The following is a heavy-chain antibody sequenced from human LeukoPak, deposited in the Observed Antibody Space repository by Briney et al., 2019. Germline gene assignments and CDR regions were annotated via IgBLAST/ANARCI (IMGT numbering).Heavy chain of an antibody. D-gene: IGHD3-10*01. V-gene: IGHV1-2*02. Sequence: ASVKVSCKASGFTFTSSAMHWVRQAPGQGLEWMGWINPNSGGTNYAQKFQGRVTMTRDTSISTAYMELSRLRSDDTAVYYCASTMVRGVIAPVDYWGQGTLVTVSS. CDR1: GFTFTSSA. J-gene: IGHJ4*02. CDR2: INPNSGGT. CDR3: ASTMVRGVIAPVDY.